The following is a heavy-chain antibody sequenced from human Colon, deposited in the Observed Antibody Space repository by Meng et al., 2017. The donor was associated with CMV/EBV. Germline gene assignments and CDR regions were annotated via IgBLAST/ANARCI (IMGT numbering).Heavy chain of an antibody. CDR3: SNGLLGVQGH. Sequence: VAVGAAVVQRGVSLVFSFGASVFSFSESGIHWLRQAPGKGLEWVSFIDTTNHYYADSVKGRFTISRDDSKRMVYLQMNNLKTEDTAMYFCSNGLLGVQGHWGQGTLVTVSS. CDR1: VFSFSESG. CDR2: IDTTNH. J-gene: IGHJ4*02. D-gene: IGHD3-3*01. V-gene: IGHV3-30*02.